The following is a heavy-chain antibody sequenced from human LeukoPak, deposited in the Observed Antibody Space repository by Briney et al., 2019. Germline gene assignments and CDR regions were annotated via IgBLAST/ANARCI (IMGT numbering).Heavy chain of an antibody. CDR3: ARSAREAAAGEDWFDP. V-gene: IGHV1-2*02. Sequence: GASVKVSCKTSGYTFTGYYMHWVRQAPGQGLEWMGWINPNSGGTNYAQKFQGRVTMTRDTSISTAYMELSRLRSDDTAVYYCARSAREAAAGEDWFDPWGQGTLVTVSS. D-gene: IGHD6-13*01. J-gene: IGHJ5*02. CDR1: GYTFTGYY. CDR2: INPNSGGT.